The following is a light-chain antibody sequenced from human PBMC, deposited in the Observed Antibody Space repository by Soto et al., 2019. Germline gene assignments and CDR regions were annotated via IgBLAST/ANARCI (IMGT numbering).Light chain of an antibody. V-gene: IGKV3-11*01. J-gene: IGKJ1*01. CDR2: GAS. CDR3: HQRQSWPRT. CDR1: QSISQF. Sequence: EIVLTQSPATLSLSPGERATLSCRASQSISQFLAWYQQKPGQAPSLFIYGASNRATGIPARFSASGSGTDFTLTISDVQPEDFALYYCHQRQSWPRTFGQGTKVDIK.